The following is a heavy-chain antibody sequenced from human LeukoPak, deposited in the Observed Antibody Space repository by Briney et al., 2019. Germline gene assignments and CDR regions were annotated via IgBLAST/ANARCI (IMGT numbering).Heavy chain of an antibody. J-gene: IGHJ5*02. CDR2: ISSSSSHI. V-gene: IGHV3-21*01. CDR3: ARGWSNRVVIIRGWFDP. D-gene: IGHD4-23*01. Sequence: GGSLRLSCAASGFTFGSYSMNWVRQAPGKGLEWVSSISSSSSHIYYADSVKGRFTISRDNAKNSLYLQMNSLRAEDTAVYYCARGWSNRVVIIRGWFDPWGQGTLVTVSS. CDR1: GFTFGSYS.